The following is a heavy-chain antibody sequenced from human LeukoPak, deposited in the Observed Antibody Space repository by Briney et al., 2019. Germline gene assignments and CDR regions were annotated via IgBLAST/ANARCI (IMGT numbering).Heavy chain of an antibody. CDR1: GYTFTGYY. CDR3: TRDGIVGATRGELSFDY. Sequence: ASVKVSCKASGYTFTGYYMHWVRQAPGQGLEWMGWINPNSGGTNYAQKFQGRVTMTRDTSISTAYMELSRLRSDDTAVYYCTRDGIVGATRGELSFDYWGQGTLVTVSS. D-gene: IGHD1-26*01. J-gene: IGHJ4*02. CDR2: INPNSGGT. V-gene: IGHV1-2*02.